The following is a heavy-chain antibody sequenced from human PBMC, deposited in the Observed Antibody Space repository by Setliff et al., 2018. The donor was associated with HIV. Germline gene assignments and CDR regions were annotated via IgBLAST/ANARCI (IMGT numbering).Heavy chain of an antibody. CDR3: TKNLYRSPWSPLDY. V-gene: IGHV3-30*02. J-gene: IGHJ4*02. CDR1: GFTLRSYG. CDR2: IRYDDTYK. D-gene: IGHD6-19*01. Sequence: PGGSLRLSCAVSGFTLRSYGMHWVRQSPGKGLEWVTFIRYDDTYKYYADSVKGRFTISRDNSKNTLYLQMNSLRAEDTAVYYCTKNLYRSPWSPLDYWGQGTLVTVS.